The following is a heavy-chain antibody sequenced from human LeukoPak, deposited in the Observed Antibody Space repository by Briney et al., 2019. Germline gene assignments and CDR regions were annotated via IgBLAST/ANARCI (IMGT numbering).Heavy chain of an antibody. V-gene: IGHV3-48*01. D-gene: IGHD3-16*02. CDR2: ISSSSSTI. CDR3: ARNMRYDYVWGSYRFALDY. CDR1: GFTFSSYI. J-gene: IGHJ4*02. Sequence: TGGSLRLSCAASGFTFSSYIMNWVRQAPGKGLEWVSYISSSSSTIYYADSVKGRFTISRDNAKNSLYLQMNSLRAEDTAVYYCARNMRYDYVWGSYRFALDYWGQGTLVTVSS.